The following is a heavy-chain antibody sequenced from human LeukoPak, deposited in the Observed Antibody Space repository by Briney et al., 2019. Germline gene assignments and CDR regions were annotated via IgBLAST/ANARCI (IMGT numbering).Heavy chain of an antibody. CDR1: GGSLSGYY. J-gene: IGHJ4*02. CDR2: INHSGST. V-gene: IGHV4-34*01. D-gene: IGHD6-6*01. Sequence: SETLSLTCAVYGGSLSGYYWSWIRQPPGKGLEWIGEINHSGSTNYNPSLKSRVTISVDTSKNQFSLKLSSVTAADTAVYYCATTSRYSSSPTHWGQGTLVTVSS. CDR3: ATTSRYSSSPTH.